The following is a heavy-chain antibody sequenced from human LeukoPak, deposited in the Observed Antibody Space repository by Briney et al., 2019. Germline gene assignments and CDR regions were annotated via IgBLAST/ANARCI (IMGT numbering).Heavy chain of an antibody. D-gene: IGHD4-17*01. CDR2: IYYSGST. CDR3: ARRYGDYVHQDPGAFDI. J-gene: IGHJ3*02. V-gene: IGHV4-59*08. CDR1: GGSISSYY. Sequence: SETLSLTCTVSGGSISSYYWSWIRQPPGKGLEWIGYIYYSGSTNYNPSLKSRVTISVDTSKNQFSLKLSSVTAADTAVYYCARRYGDYVHQDPGAFDIWGQGTMVTVSS.